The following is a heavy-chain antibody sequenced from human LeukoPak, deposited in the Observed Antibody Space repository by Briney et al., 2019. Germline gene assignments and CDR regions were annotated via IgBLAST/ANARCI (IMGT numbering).Heavy chain of an antibody. J-gene: IGHJ5*02. Sequence: PGGSLRPSCAASGFTFSSYAMSWVRQAPGKGLEWVSAISGSGGSTYYADSVKGRFTISRDNSKNTLYLQMNSLRAEDTAVYYCANTIAAAGTFWFDPWGQGTLVTVSS. D-gene: IGHD6-13*01. CDR1: GFTFSSYA. CDR3: ANTIAAAGTFWFDP. V-gene: IGHV3-23*01. CDR2: ISGSGGST.